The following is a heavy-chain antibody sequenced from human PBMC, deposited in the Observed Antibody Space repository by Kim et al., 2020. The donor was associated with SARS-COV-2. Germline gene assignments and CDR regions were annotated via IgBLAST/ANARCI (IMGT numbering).Heavy chain of an antibody. J-gene: IGHJ4*02. V-gene: IGHV1-3*01. CDR2: INSGSGNT. D-gene: IGHD2-21*01. CDR1: GYTFTSYA. CDR3: ARDHIPCSTSNCYGEAFDF. Sequence: ASVKVSCKASGYTFTSYAIHWMRQAPGQRLEWMGWINSGSGNTKYSQIFQGRVTITRDTSATTAYMEVSNLSAEDTAIYYCARDHIPCSTSNCYGEAFDFWGQGTLVTVSS.